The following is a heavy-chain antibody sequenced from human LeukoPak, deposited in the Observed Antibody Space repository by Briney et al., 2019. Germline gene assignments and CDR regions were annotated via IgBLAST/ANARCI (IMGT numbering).Heavy chain of an antibody. V-gene: IGHV3-48*03. Sequence: PGGSLRLSCAASGFTFSSYEMNWVRQAPGKGLEWVSYISSSGSTIYYADSVKGRFTISRDNAKNSLYLQMNSLRAEDTAIYYCAKHGEAYADSRTDYWGQGTLVTVSS. CDR3: AKHGEAYADSRTDY. CDR2: ISSSGSTI. D-gene: IGHD4-17*01. CDR1: GFTFSSYE. J-gene: IGHJ4*02.